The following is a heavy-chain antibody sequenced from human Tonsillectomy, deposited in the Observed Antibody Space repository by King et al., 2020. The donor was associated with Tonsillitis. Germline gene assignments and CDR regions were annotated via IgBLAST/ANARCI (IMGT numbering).Heavy chain of an antibody. Sequence: QLVQSGAEVKKPGSSVKVSCKASGGTFSSYAISWVRQAPGQGLEWMGGIIPIFGTANYAQKFQGRVTITADESTSTAYMELSSLRSEDTAVYYWARTGGDSSGYYYYYYYMDVWGKGTTVTVSS. CDR3: ARTGGDSSGYYYYYYYMDV. CDR1: GGTFSSYA. J-gene: IGHJ6*03. D-gene: IGHD3-22*01. V-gene: IGHV1-69*12. CDR2: IIPIFGTA.